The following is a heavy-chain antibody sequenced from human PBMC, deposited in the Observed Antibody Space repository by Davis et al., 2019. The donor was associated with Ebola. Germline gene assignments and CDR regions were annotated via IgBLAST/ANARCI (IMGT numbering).Heavy chain of an antibody. CDR3: ARHRPMSLGYRYFDF. CDR2: T. Sequence: TRYSPSFQGQVTISADKSISTAYLQWSSLKASDTAMYYCARHRPMSLGYRYFDFWGQGTLVTVSS. D-gene: IGHD5-12*01. J-gene: IGHJ4*02. V-gene: IGHV5-51*01.